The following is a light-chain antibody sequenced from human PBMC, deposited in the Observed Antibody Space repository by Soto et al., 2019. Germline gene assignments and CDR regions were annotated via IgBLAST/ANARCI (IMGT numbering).Light chain of an antibody. V-gene: IGKV3-20*01. CDR3: QQYDSSLYT. Sequence: EIVLTQSPGTLSLSPGERATLSCRASQSVSSSYLAWYQQKPGQAPRLLIYSASTRATGIPDRFGGSGSGTDFTLTISRLEPEDLAVYYCQQYDSSLYTFGQGTKLEIK. CDR2: SAS. J-gene: IGKJ2*01. CDR1: QSVSSSY.